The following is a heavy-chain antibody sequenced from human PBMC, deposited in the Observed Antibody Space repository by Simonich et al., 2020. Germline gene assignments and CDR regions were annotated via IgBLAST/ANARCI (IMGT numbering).Heavy chain of an antibody. CDR3: ARDPVVPAAIRNAFDI. Sequence: QVQLVQSGAEVKKPGASVKVSCKASGYTFTGYYMHWVRQAPGQGLEWMEWINPNMGGTNYAQKFQGRVTMTRDTSISTAYMELSRLRSDDTAVYYCARDPVVPAAIRNAFDIWGQGTMVTVSS. CDR2: INPNMGGT. V-gene: IGHV1-2*02. D-gene: IGHD2-2*01. CDR1: GYTFTGYY. J-gene: IGHJ3*02.